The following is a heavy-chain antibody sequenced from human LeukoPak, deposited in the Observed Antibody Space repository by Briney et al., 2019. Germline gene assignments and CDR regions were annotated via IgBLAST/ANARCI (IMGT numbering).Heavy chain of an antibody. J-gene: IGHJ4*02. CDR3: ARGVYSKGTFDY. Sequence: ASVKVSCKASGYTFASYDINWVRQATGQGLEWMGWMNPNSGNTGYAQKFQGRVTMTRNTSISTAYMELSSLRSEDTAVYYCARGVYSKGTFDYWGQGTLVTVSS. D-gene: IGHD4-11*01. CDR1: GYTFASYD. CDR2: MNPNSGNT. V-gene: IGHV1-8*01.